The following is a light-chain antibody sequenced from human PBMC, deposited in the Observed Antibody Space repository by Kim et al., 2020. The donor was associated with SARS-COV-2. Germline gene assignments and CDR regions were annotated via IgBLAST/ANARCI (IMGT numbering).Light chain of an antibody. V-gene: IGKV3-20*01. CDR3: QQCGGSLQT. J-gene: IGKJ2*01. Sequence: EVVLTQSPGTVSLSPGERATLSCRASQSISSNYLAWYQQKPGQAPTLLIYGASSRATGIPDRFRGSGSGTDFTLIITRLEPEDFAVYCCQQCGGSLQTFGQGTKVDIK. CDR1: QSISSNY. CDR2: GAS.